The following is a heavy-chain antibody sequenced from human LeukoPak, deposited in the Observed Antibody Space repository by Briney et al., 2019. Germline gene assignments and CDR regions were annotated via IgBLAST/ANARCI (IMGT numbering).Heavy chain of an antibody. J-gene: IGHJ4*02. D-gene: IGHD2-2*01. CDR1: GGSFSGYY. V-gene: IGHV4-34*01. CDR3: ASLVVPADY. Sequence: SETLSLTCAVYGGSFSGYYWSWIRQPPGKGLEWIGEINHSGSTNYNPSLKSRVTISVDTSKNQFSLKLSSVTAADTAVYYCASLVVPADYWGQGTLVTVSS. CDR2: INHSGST.